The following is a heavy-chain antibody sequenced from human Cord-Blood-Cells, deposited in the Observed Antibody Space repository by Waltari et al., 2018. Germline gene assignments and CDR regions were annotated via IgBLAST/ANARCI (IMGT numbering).Heavy chain of an antibody. J-gene: IGHJ6*03. V-gene: IGHV4-39*07. D-gene: IGHD1-26*01. CDR1: GGSISSSSYY. CDR2: IYYSGGT. CDR3: ARQSGSGSYYYYYYYMDV. Sequence: QLQLQESGPGLVKPSETLSLTCTVSGGSISSSSYYWGWIRQPPGKGLEWIGSIYYSGGTYYNPSLKSRVTISVDTSKNQFSLKLSSVTAADTAVYYCARQSGSGSYYYYYYYMDVWGKGTTVTVSS.